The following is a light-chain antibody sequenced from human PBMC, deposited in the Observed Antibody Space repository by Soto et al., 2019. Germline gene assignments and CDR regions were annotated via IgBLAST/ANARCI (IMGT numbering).Light chain of an antibody. Sequence: DIVMTQSPDSLAVSLGERATINCKSSQGFLYSSNNKNYLAWYQQKPGQPPKLLIYWASTRESGVPDRFSGSGSGTDFTLTISSLQAEDVAVYYCQQYYSTPAWTFGQGTKVDIK. CDR1: QGFLYSSNNKNY. CDR3: QQYYSTPAWT. CDR2: WAS. V-gene: IGKV4-1*01. J-gene: IGKJ1*01.